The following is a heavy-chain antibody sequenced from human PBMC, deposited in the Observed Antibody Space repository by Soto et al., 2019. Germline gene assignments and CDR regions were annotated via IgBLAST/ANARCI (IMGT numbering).Heavy chain of an antibody. CDR1: GYTFTSYA. CDR2: INAGNGNT. CDR3: ARDPSIAVAGTGDYYYYYGMDV. J-gene: IGHJ6*02. Sequence: VASVKVSCKASGYTFTSYAMHWVRQAPGQRLEWMGWINAGNGNTKYSQKFQGRVTITRDTSASTAYMELSSLRSEDTAVYYCARDPSIAVAGTGDYYYYYGMDVWGQGTTVTVSS. D-gene: IGHD6-19*01. V-gene: IGHV1-3*01.